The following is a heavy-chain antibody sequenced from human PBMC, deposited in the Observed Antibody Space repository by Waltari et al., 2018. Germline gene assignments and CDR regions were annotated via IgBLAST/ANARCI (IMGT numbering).Heavy chain of an antibody. CDR2: INADNGDT. V-gene: IGHV1-3*01. CDR1: GYTFTSFP. CDR3: ARELWDLPSYFDY. J-gene: IGHJ4*02. Sequence: VQLVQSGAEVKKPGASVKISCKAAGYTFTSFPVHWLRQAPGKGLEWMGRINADNGDTKYSQKFQDRLTITRDTSATTLYMELSSLRSEDTAVYFCARELWDLPSYFDYWGQGTLVTVSP. D-gene: IGHD1-26*01.